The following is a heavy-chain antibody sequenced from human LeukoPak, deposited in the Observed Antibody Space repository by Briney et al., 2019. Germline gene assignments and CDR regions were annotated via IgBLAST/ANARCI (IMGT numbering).Heavy chain of an antibody. CDR3: ARVRIRAFDI. Sequence: ASVKVSCKASGYTFTSYYIHWVRQAPGQGLEWMGIINPSGGSTSYARKFQGRVTMTRDTSTSTVYMELSSLRSEDTAVYYCARVRIRAFDIWGQGTMVTVSS. CDR2: INPSGGST. D-gene: IGHD2-15*01. CDR1: GYTFTSYY. V-gene: IGHV1-46*01. J-gene: IGHJ3*02.